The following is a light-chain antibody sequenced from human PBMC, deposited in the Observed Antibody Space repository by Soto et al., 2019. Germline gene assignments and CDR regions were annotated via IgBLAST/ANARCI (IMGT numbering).Light chain of an antibody. J-gene: IGLJ2*01. V-gene: IGLV2-8*01. CDR1: SSDVGGYNY. CDR3: NSYAGSNNVV. Sequence: QSALTQPPSASGSPGQSVTISCTGTSSDVGGYNYVSWYQQHPGKAPKLMIYEINKRPSWVPDRFSGSKSGNTASLTVSGLQAEDEADYYCNSYAGSNNVVFGGGTKLTVL. CDR2: EIN.